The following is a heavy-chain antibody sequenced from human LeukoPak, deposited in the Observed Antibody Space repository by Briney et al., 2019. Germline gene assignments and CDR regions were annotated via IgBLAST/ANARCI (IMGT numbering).Heavy chain of an antibody. J-gene: IGHJ4*02. V-gene: IGHV4-39*07. CDR3: ARDRGLWLGY. CDR1: GGSISSSSYY. CDR2: IYTSGST. D-gene: IGHD6-19*01. Sequence: PSETLSLTCTVSGGSISSSSYYWGWIRQPPGKGLEWIGSIYTSGSTNYNPSLKSRVTISVDTSKNQFSLKLSSVTAADTAVYYCARDRGLWLGYWGQGTLVTVSS.